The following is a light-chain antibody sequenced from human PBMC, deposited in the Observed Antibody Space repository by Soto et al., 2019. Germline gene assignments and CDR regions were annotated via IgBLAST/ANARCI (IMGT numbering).Light chain of an antibody. V-gene: IGKV3-11*01. CDR3: QQRSNWPPIT. Sequence: IVMAQSPGTLSFSPGERATPSCRASQSVSGNLAWYQQKSGQAPRLLIYDASNRATGIPARFSGSGSGTDFTLTISSLEPEDFAVYYCQQRSNWPPITFGQGTRLEIK. CDR2: DAS. CDR1: QSVSGN. J-gene: IGKJ5*01.